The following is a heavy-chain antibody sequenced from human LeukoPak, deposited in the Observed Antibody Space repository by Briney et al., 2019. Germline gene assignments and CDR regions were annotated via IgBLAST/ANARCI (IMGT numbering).Heavy chain of an antibody. CDR3: AKDMSGNYLIFDY. Sequence: GGSLRLSCAASGFTFTSYAMSWVRQAPGKGLEWVSAISYSGDRTDYADSVKGRFTISRDNSKNTLYLQMNSLRAEDTAVYYCAKDMSGNYLIFDYWGQGTLVTVSS. J-gene: IGHJ4*02. V-gene: IGHV3-23*01. D-gene: IGHD1-26*01. CDR1: GFTFTSYA. CDR2: ISYSGDRT.